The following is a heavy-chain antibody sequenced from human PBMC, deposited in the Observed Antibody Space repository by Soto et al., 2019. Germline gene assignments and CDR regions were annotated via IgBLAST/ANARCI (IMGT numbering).Heavy chain of an antibody. CDR1: EFTFSTYA. Sequence: PGGSLRLSCAASEFTFSTYAMSWVRQAPGKGLEWVSAISGSGGSTYYADSVKGRFTISRDTSKNTLYLQMNSLRAEDTALYYSAKSYSSNWYDYFDYWGQGTLVTVSS. CDR2: ISGSGGST. CDR3: AKSYSSNWYDYFDY. D-gene: IGHD6-13*01. J-gene: IGHJ4*02. V-gene: IGHV3-23*01.